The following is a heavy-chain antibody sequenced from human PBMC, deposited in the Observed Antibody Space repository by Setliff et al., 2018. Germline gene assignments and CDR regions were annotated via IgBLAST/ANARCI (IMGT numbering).Heavy chain of an antibody. J-gene: IGHJ4*02. CDR2: IYHSGST. Sequence: PSETLSLTCTVSGYSISGGYYWGWIRQPPGKGLEWIGSIYHSGSTYYNPSLKSRVTITRDTSASTAYMELSSLRSEDTAVYYCARVIGGLRLHLASLDYWGQGTLVTVSS. V-gene: IGHV4-38-2*02. D-gene: IGHD4-17*01. CDR1: GYSISGGYY. CDR3: ARVIGGLRLHLASLDY.